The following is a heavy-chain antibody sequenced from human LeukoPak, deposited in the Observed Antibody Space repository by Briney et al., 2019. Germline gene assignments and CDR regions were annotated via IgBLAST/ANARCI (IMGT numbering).Heavy chain of an antibody. CDR3: ARDRWYYDSSGYYDGWFDP. D-gene: IGHD3-22*01. J-gene: IGHJ5*02. CDR1: GGSISSSRDY. CDR2: IYYSGST. Sequence: SETLSLTCTVSGGSISSSRDYWAWLRQPPGKGLEWIANIYYSGSTYYSPSLKSRVTISVDTSKNQFSLKLSSVTAADTAVYYCARDRWYYDSSGYYDGWFDPWGQGTLVTVSS. V-gene: IGHV4-39*07.